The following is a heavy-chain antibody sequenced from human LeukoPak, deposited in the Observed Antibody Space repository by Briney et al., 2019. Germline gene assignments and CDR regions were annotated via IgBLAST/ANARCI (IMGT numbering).Heavy chain of an antibody. V-gene: IGHV3-30*18. CDR2: ISYDGSNK. CDR3: AKGPAVRGELDY. J-gene: IGHJ4*02. CDR1: GFTFSSYG. D-gene: IGHD3-10*01. Sequence: GRSLRLSCAASGFTFSSYGMHWVRQAPGKGLEWVAVISYDGSNKYYADSVKGRFTISRDNSKNTLYLQMNSLRAEDTAVYYCAKGPAVRGELDYWGQGTLVTVSS.